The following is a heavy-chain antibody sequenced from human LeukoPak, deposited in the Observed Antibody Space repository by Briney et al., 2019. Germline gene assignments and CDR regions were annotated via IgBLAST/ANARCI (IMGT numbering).Heavy chain of an antibody. Sequence: SETLSLTCTVSGGSISSSFYYWGWIRQPPGKGLEWIGSAYYSGSTYYNPSLKSRVTTSVDTSKNQFSLKLSSVTAADTAVYYCARQSAGRYCSGGSCYPYYFDYWGQGTLVTVSS. J-gene: IGHJ4*02. CDR1: GGSISSSFYY. CDR2: AYYSGST. CDR3: ARQSAGRYCSGGSCYPYYFDY. V-gene: IGHV4-39*07. D-gene: IGHD2-15*01.